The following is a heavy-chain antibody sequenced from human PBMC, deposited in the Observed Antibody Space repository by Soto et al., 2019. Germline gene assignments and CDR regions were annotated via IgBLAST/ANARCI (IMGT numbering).Heavy chain of an antibody. J-gene: IGHJ3*02. D-gene: IGHD1-1*01. Sequence: QMQLEESGPGLVKPSETLSLTCSVSGGSVSDYDWHWIRQSPGKGLKRIGKLSSGGATSYSPPLMSRVTILVDVSKTHLSRKMTSVTAADAALYYCASNIWTDDADRDGTLNIWGQGTQVTVSS. CDR2: LSSGGAT. CDR3: ASNIWTDDADRDGTLNI. V-gene: IGHV4-4*09. CDR1: GGSVSDYD.